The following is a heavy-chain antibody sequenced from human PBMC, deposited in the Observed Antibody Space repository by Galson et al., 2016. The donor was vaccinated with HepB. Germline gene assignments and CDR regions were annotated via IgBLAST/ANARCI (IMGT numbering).Heavy chain of an antibody. CDR2: INSDGSTT. J-gene: IGHJ4*02. Sequence: SLRLSCAVSGFNFSTYWMNWVRQAPGEGLVWVSRINSDGSTTNYVDSVKGRFTISRDNAENTLYLPMDSLRVDDTAVYCCARMNYYGSGSPIDHWGQGSLVTVSS. V-gene: IGHV3-74*01. D-gene: IGHD3-10*01. CDR1: GFNFSTYW. CDR3: ARMNYYGSGSPIDH.